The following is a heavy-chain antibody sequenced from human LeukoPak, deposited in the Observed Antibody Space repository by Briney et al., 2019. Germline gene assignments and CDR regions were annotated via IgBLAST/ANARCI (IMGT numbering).Heavy chain of an antibody. CDR3: ARARGSSWYFDS. J-gene: IGHJ4*02. D-gene: IGHD6-6*01. Sequence: SETLSLTCTVSGGSISNYYWSWTRQPPGKGLEWIGYIYYSGTTAYNPSLKSRVTISVDTSKNQLSLKLRSVTAADTAVYYCARARGSSWYFDSWGQGTLVTVSS. CDR1: GGSISNYY. V-gene: IGHV4-59*01. CDR2: IYYSGTT.